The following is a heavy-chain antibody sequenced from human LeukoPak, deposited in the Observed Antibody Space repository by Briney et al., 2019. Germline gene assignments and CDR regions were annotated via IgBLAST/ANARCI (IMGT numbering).Heavy chain of an antibody. Sequence: GGSLRLSCAASGFTFSSYSMNWVRQAPGKGLEWVSYISSSSSTIYYADSVKGRFTISRDNAKNSLYLQMNSLRAEDTAVYYCARDARGAYDYWGQGTLVTVSS. V-gene: IGHV3-48*04. CDR2: ISSSSSTI. J-gene: IGHJ4*02. CDR3: ARDARGAYDY. D-gene: IGHD3-10*01. CDR1: GFTFSSYS.